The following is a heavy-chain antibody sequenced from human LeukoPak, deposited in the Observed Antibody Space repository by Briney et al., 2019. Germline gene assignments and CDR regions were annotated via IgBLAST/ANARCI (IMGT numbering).Heavy chain of an antibody. V-gene: IGHV1-69*05. D-gene: IGHD6-13*01. CDR3: ARDRGDSSWPYYMDV. Sequence: SVKVSCKASGSTFSSYAISWVRQAPGQGLEWMGGIIPSFGRGNYAQKSQGRVTITTDESTSTAYMELSSPRSEDTAVYYCARDRGDSSWPYYMDVWGKGTTVTVSS. CDR1: GSTFSSYA. CDR2: IIPSFGRG. J-gene: IGHJ6*03.